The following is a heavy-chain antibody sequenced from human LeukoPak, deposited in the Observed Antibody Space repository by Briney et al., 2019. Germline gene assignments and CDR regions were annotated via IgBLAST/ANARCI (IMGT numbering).Heavy chain of an antibody. CDR1: GDSINSSNYY. J-gene: IGHJ4*02. Sequence: AETLSLTCTVSGDSINSSNYYWAWIRRPPGKGLEWIGNIYYGGSTYYKPSLKSRVTISVGTSKNQFCLTLSSVTAADTSVYYCAGLYASGSYYGYWGQGALVTVSS. D-gene: IGHD3-10*01. CDR3: AGLYASGSYYGY. CDR2: IYYGGST. V-gene: IGHV4-39*01.